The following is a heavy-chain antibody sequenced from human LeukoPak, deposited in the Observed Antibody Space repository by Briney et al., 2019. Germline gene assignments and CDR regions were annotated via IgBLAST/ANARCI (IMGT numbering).Heavy chain of an antibody. CDR1: GFTFSSYG. CDR3: AKGCYGYSSGYDFDY. Sequence: GGSLRLSSAASGFTFSSYGMRWVRQAPGKGLEWVAFIRYDGSNKYYADSVRGGFTISRDNSKNTLYLQMNSLKAEDTAVYYCAKGCYGYSSGYDFDYWGQGTLVTVSS. D-gene: IGHD6-19*01. V-gene: IGHV3-30*02. CDR2: IRYDGSNK. J-gene: IGHJ4*02.